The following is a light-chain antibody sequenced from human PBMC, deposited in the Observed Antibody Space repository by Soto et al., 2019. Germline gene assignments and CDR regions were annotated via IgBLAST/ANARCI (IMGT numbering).Light chain of an antibody. CDR2: GNT. CDR3: QSYDSSLGANYV. CDR1: SSNLGAGYD. Sequence: QSVLTQPPSVSGAPGQRVTLSCTGSSSNLGAGYDVRWYQQLPGTAPKLLIYGNTNRPSGVPDRFSGSKSGTSASLAITGLQAEDEADYYCQSYDSSLGANYVFGTGTKVTVL. J-gene: IGLJ1*01. V-gene: IGLV1-40*01.